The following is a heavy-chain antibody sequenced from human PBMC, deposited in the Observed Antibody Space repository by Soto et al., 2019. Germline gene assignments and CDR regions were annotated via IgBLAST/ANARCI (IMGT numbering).Heavy chain of an antibody. V-gene: IGHV1-24*01. Sequence: GASVKVSCKVSGYTLAELSMHWARQAPGKGLEWMGGFDPEDGETIYAQKFQGRVTMTEDTSTDTAYMELSSLRSEDTAVYYCATDRGSGGSCCFNDAFDIWGQGTMVTVSS. CDR3: ATDRGSGGSCCFNDAFDI. CDR1: GYTLAELS. CDR2: FDPEDGET. D-gene: IGHD2-15*01. J-gene: IGHJ3*02.